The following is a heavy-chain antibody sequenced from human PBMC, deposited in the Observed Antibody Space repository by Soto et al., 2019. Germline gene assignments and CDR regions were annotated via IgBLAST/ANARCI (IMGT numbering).Heavy chain of an antibody. V-gene: IGHV1-2*02. CDR2: INPNSGDT. J-gene: IGHJ6*02. Sequence: RASVKVSCKASGYTFTGYYVHWVRQAPGQGLEWMGWINPNSGDTYLAQRFQGRVTMNRDTAIGTAYMELRGLKSDDTAEYYCAKGGAIVAACTRVYLYNAMDVWGQGTTVTVSS. CDR3: AKGGAIVAACTRVYLYNAMDV. CDR1: GYTFTGYY. D-gene: IGHD1-26*01.